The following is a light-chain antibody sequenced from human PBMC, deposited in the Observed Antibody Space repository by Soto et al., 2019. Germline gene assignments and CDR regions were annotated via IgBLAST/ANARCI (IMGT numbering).Light chain of an antibody. V-gene: IGKV3-15*01. CDR3: QQYIDWPRT. CDR1: QSVSSN. CDR2: GAS. J-gene: IGKJ1*01. Sequence: EIVMTQSPATLSVSPVERATLSCMASQSVSSNLAWYQQKPGQAPRLLMYGASTRAIGIPARFRGSGSGTEFTLTISSLQSEDLAVYYCQQYIDWPRTFGQGTKVDIK.